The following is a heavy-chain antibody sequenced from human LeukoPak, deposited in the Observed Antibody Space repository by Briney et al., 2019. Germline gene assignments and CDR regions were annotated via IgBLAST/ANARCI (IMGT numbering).Heavy chain of an antibody. V-gene: IGHV1-2*02. CDR2: MNPNSGGT. CDR3: ARDSSGLEDAFDI. J-gene: IGHJ3*02. Sequence: ASVTVSCKASGYTFTGYYMHWVRQAPGPGREWMGWMNPNSGGTNYSQKFQGRVTMTRDTSISTAYMELSRLRSDDTAVYYCARDSSGLEDAFDIWGQGTMVTVSS. CDR1: GYTFTGYY. D-gene: IGHD6-19*01.